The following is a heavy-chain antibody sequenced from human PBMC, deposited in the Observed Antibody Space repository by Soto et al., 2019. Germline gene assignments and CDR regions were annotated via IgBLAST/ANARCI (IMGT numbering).Heavy chain of an antibody. J-gene: IGHJ6*02. CDR3: AKDSFSRYSPYYYCAMDV. CDR2: ISYDGNKE. Sequence: QVQLVESGGGVVQPGRSLRLSCAVSGFTFTTYGMHWVRQAPGKGLEWAAVISYDGNKEYFADSVKGRFTISRDNFKNMLYLQMNSLRPEDTAVYYCAKDSFSRYSPYYYCAMDVWGQGTTVTVSS. CDR1: GFTFTTYG. D-gene: IGHD1-1*01. V-gene: IGHV3-30*18.